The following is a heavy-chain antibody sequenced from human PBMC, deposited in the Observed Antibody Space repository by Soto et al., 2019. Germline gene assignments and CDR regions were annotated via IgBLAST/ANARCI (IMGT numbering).Heavy chain of an antibody. CDR3: AKARLRGDAPPFDP. Sequence: QVQLVESGGGVVQPGRSLRLSCAASGFTFSSYGMHWVRQAPGKGLEWVAVISYDGSNKYYADSVKGRFTISRDNSKNTLYLQMNSLRSEDTAVYYCAKARLRGDAPPFDPWGQGTLVTVSS. CDR1: GFTFSSYG. V-gene: IGHV3-30*18. J-gene: IGHJ5*02. D-gene: IGHD5-12*01. CDR2: ISYDGSNK.